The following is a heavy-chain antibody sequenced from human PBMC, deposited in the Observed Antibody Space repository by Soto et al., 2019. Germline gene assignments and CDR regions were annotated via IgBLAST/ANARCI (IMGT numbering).Heavy chain of an antibody. CDR3: ARLGSSSRTHYYYYGMDV. J-gene: IGHJ6*02. V-gene: IGHV5-10-1*01. D-gene: IGHD6-6*01. CDR1: GYSFTIYW. Sequence: GESLKISCKGSGYSFTIYWISWVHQMPGKGLEWMGRIDPSDSYTNYSPSFQGHVTISADKSISTAYLQWSSLKASDTAMYYCARLGSSSRTHYYYYGMDVWGQGTTVTVS. CDR2: IDPSDSYT.